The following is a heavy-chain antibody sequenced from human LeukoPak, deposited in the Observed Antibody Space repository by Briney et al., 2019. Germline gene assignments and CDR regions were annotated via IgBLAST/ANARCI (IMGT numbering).Heavy chain of an antibody. CDR3: AREGDMGSGSYYPRFDY. CDR1: GYTFTSYY. CDR2: INPSGGST. V-gene: IGHV1-46*01. Sequence: ASVKVSCKASGYTFTSYYMHWVRQAPGQGLEWMGIINPSGGSTSYAQKFQGRVTMTRDTSTSTVYMELSSLRSEDTAVYYCAREGDMGSGSYYPRFDYWGQGTLVTVSS. J-gene: IGHJ4*02. D-gene: IGHD3-10*01.